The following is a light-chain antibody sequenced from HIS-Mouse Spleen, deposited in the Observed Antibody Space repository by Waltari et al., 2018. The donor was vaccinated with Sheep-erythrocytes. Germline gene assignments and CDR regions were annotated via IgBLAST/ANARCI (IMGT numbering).Light chain of an antibody. Sequence: QSALTQPRSASGSPGQSVTISCPGTSSDVCGYNHYSWYQKHPGKAPKLMIYDVTKRPSGVPDRFSGSKSGNTASLTISGLQAEDEADYYCCSYAGSYNHVFATGTKVTVL. CDR3: CSYAGSYNHV. J-gene: IGLJ1*01. V-gene: IGLV2-11*02. CDR1: SSDVCGYNH. CDR2: DVT.